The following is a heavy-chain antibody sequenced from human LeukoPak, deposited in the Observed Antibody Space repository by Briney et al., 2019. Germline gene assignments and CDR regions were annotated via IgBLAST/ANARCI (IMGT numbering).Heavy chain of an antibody. J-gene: IGHJ6*02. V-gene: IGHV4-30-4*01. CDR2: IYYSGST. Sequence: SETLSLTCTVSGGSISSGDYYWSWIRQPPGKGLEWIGYIYYSGSTYYSPSLKSRVTISVDTSNNHLSLKVSSVTAADTAVYYCARGSKVPAAIWNTIFGVDYGMDVWGQGTTVTVSS. D-gene: IGHD2-2*02. CDR3: ARGSKVPAAIWNTIFGVDYGMDV. CDR1: GGSISSGDYY.